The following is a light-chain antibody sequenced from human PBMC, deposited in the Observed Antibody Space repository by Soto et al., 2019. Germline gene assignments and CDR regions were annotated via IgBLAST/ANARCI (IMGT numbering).Light chain of an antibody. J-gene: IGKJ5*01. CDR3: HSRA. Sequence: DIQLTQHPSTLSASVGDEVTITCRASQTISRWLAWYQQKPGRAPKLLIYDASTLESGVPSRFSGSGSETEFTLTISRLQPDDFATYFCHSRAFGQGTLLEIK. V-gene: IGKV1-5*01. CDR1: QTISRW. CDR2: DAS.